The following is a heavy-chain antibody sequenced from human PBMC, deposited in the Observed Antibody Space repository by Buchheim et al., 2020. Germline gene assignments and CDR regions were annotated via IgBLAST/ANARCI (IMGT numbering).Heavy chain of an antibody. CDR3: ARLEEGYYDSSGYHNWFDP. CDR2: SYYRGST. Sequence: QLQLQESGPGLVKPSETLSLSCTVSGGYISSSSYYWGWIRQPPGKGLEWIGSSYYRGSTYYNPALKSRVTISVDTPKTHFSLKLSSVTAADTAVYYCARLEEGYYDSSGYHNWFDPWGQGTL. CDR1: GGYISSSSYY. D-gene: IGHD3-22*01. V-gene: IGHV4-39*01. J-gene: IGHJ5*02.